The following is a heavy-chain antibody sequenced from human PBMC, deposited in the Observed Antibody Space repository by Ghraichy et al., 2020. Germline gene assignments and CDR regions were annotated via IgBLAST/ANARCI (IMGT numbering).Heavy chain of an antibody. V-gene: IGHV1-2*02. CDR3: ARDELIVAASRSNYAFDI. J-gene: IGHJ3*02. CDR2: INPRTGYT. D-gene: IGHD1-26*01. CDR1: GFTFSGHS. Sequence: ASVKVSCKASGFTFSGHSIYWVRQAPGQGLEWLGLINPRTGYTNYAQKFKDRVTMTRDTSIPSAYMVLTMLTSDDTAVYYCARDELIVAASRSNYAFDIWGQGTMVTVSS.